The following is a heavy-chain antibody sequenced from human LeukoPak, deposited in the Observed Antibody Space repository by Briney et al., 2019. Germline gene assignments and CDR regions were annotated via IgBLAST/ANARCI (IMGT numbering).Heavy chain of an antibody. V-gene: IGHV4-39*07. CDR3: ARAGTDYYDSSGYLSLFDY. CDR1: GGSISSSSYY. CDR2: IYYSGDT. Sequence: PSETLSLTCIISGGSISSSSYYWGWIRQPPGKGLEWIGGIYYSGDTHYNPSLKSRVTISVDTSKNQFSLKLSSVTAADTAVYYCARAGTDYYDSSGYLSLFDYWGQGTLVTVSS. J-gene: IGHJ4*02. D-gene: IGHD3-22*01.